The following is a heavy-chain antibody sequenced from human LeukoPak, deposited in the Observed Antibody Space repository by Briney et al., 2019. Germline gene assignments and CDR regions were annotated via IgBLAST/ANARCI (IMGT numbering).Heavy chain of an antibody. V-gene: IGHV3-33*06. CDR2: IWYDGSNK. CDR1: GFTFSSYG. Sequence: GGSLRLSCAASGFTFSSYGMHWVRQAPGKGLEWVAVIWYDGSNKYYADSVKGRFTISRDNSKNTLYLQMNSLRAEDTAVYYCAKDRRRWDYYDSSGYRKAFDYWGQGTLVTVSS. D-gene: IGHD3-22*01. J-gene: IGHJ4*02. CDR3: AKDRRRWDYYDSSGYRKAFDY.